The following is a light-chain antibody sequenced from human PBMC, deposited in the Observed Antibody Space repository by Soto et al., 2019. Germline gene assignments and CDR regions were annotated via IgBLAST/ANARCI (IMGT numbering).Light chain of an antibody. V-gene: IGKV1-27*01. Sequence: DIQMTQSPSSLSASVGDRVTITCRASQGISNYLAWYQQKPGKVPKLLIYAASTLHSGVPSRFSGSESGTDFTLAMSSEQPEDVATYCCQKYNSAPPWTFGEGIKVEIK. CDR3: QKYNSAPPWT. CDR1: QGISNY. J-gene: IGKJ1*01. CDR2: AAS.